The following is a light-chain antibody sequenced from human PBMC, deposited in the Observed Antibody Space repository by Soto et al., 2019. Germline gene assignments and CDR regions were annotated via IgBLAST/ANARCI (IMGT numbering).Light chain of an antibody. CDR2: AAS. CDR3: QQSYTSPPT. CDR1: QRIDNY. V-gene: IGKV1-39*01. J-gene: IGKJ4*01. Sequence: DIQMTQSPSSLPASVGDRVNITCRTTQRIDNYLNWYQQKPGKAPNLLIFAASSLQSGVPSRFSGCGSGTDFTLTISSLQPEDFATYYCQQSYTSPPTFGGGTKVEMK.